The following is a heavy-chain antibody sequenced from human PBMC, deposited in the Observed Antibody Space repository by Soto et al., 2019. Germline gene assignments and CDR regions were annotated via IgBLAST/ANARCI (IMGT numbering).Heavy chain of an antibody. CDR2: IRSKAYGGTT. CDR1: GFTFGDYA. V-gene: IGHV3-49*03. Sequence: GGSLRLSCTSSGFTFGDYAMSWFRQAPGKGLEWVGFIRSKAYGGTTEYAASVKGRFTISRDDSKSIAYLQMNSLKTEDTAVYYCTRASSGWYFRTYSYYGMDVWGQGPTVTVSS. CDR3: TRASSGWYFRTYSYYGMDV. J-gene: IGHJ6*02. D-gene: IGHD6-19*01.